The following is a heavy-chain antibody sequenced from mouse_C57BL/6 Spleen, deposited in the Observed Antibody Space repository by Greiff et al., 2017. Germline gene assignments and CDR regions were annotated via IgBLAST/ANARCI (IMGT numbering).Heavy chain of an antibody. J-gene: IGHJ1*03. CDR1: GYTFTSYG. CDR3: ARGITTVVEGWYFDV. CDR2: IYPRSGNT. Sequence: QVQLKESGAELARPGASVKLSCKASGYTFTSYGISWVKQRTGQGLEWIGEIYPRSGNTYYNEKFKGKATLTADKSSSTAYMELRSLTSEDSAVYFCARGITTVVEGWYFDVWGTGTTVTVSS. D-gene: IGHD1-1*01. V-gene: IGHV1-81*01.